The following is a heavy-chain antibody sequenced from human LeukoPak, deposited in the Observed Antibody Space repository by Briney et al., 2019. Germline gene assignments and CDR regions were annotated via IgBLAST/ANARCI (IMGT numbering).Heavy chain of an antibody. Sequence: PGGSLRLSCAASGFTFSSYWMSWVRQAPGKGLEWVANIKQDGSEKYYVDSVKGRFTISRDNAKNSLYLQMYSLRAEDTAVYYCAREAGYSSGWYAETRGYYFDYWGQGTLVTVSS. CDR2: IKQDGSEK. CDR3: AREAGYSSGWYAETRGYYFDY. D-gene: IGHD6-19*01. CDR1: GFTFSSYW. V-gene: IGHV3-7*01. J-gene: IGHJ4*02.